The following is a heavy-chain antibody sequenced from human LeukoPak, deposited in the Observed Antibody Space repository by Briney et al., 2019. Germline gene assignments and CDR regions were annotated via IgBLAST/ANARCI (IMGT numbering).Heavy chain of an antibody. J-gene: IGHJ6*02. Sequence: GESLKISCKGSGYSFTSYWIGWVRQMPGKGLEWMGIIYPGDSDTRYSPSFQGQVTISADKSISTAYLQWSSLKASDTATYYCARLSSNWLYGMDVWGQGTTVTVSS. D-gene: IGHD4-4*01. V-gene: IGHV5-51*01. CDR3: ARLSSNWLYGMDV. CDR2: IYPGDSDT. CDR1: GYSFTSYW.